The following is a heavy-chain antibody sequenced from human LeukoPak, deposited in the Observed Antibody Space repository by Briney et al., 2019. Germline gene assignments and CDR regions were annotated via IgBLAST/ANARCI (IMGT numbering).Heavy chain of an antibody. CDR3: AREEREYCGGDCNDAFDI. Sequence: GASVKVSCKASGYTFTSYGISWVRQAPGQGLEWMGWISAYNGNTNYAQKLQGRVTMTTDTSTSTAYMELRSLRSEDTAVYYCAREEREYCGGDCNDAFDIWGQGTMVTVSS. CDR1: GYTFTSYG. J-gene: IGHJ3*02. CDR2: ISAYNGNT. V-gene: IGHV1-18*01. D-gene: IGHD2-21*02.